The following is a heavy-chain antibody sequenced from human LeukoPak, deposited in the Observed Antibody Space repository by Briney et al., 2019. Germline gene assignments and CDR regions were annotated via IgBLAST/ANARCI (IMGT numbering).Heavy chain of an antibody. V-gene: IGHV3-23*01. CDR3: AKDMGDSSGFYYMGCFDN. J-gene: IGHJ4*02. CDR2: FSGSGGGT. Sequence: GGSLRLSCAASGFSFSISAMGWVRQAPGKGLEWVSTFSGSGGGTFYADSVKGRFTISRDNSKNTLYLQMDSLRAEDTAVYFCAKDMGDSSGFYYMGCFDNWGQGTLVTVSS. CDR1: GFSFSISA. D-gene: IGHD3-22*01.